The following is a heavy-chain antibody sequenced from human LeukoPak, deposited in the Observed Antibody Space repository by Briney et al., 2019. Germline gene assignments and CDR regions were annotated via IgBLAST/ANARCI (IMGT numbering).Heavy chain of an antibody. V-gene: IGHV4-4*02. CDR1: GGSIGASINSPNW. J-gene: IGHJ4*02. CDR3: ARDRVGATRAYFDY. CDR2: IFHSGST. D-gene: IGHD1-26*01. Sequence: SETLSLTCAVSGGSIGASINSPNWWSWVRQPPGKGLEWIGEIFHSGSTNYNPSLKSRVTMSVDTSKNQFSLKLSSVTAADTAVYYCARDRVGATRAYFDYWGQGTLVTVSS.